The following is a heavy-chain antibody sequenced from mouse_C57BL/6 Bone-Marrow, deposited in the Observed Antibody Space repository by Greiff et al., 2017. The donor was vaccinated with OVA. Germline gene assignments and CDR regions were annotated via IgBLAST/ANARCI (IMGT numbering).Heavy chain of an antibody. Sequence: EVQLQQSGPELVKPGASVKIPCKASGYTFTDYNMDWVKQSHGKSLEWIGDINPNNGGTIYNQKFKGKATLTVDKSSSTAYMELRSLTSEDTAVYYCARPAQAGPHYYAMDYWGQGTSVTVSS. CDR2: INPNNGGT. V-gene: IGHV1-18*01. D-gene: IGHD3-2*02. CDR3: ARPAQAGPHYYAMDY. CDR1: GYTFTDYN. J-gene: IGHJ4*01.